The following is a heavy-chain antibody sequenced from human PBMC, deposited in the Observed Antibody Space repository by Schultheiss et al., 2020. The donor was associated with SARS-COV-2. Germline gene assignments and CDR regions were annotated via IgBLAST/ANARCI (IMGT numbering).Heavy chain of an antibody. V-gene: IGHV4-34*01. J-gene: IGHJ5*02. Sequence: SETLSLTCTVSGGSIRGGDYYWSWIRQPPGKGLEWIGEINHSGSTNYNPSLKSRVTISVDTSKNQFSLKLSSVTAADTAVYYCARGRHSHSLRYFDWLLSDNWFDPWGQGTLITVSS. CDR3: ARGRHSHSLRYFDWLLSDNWFDP. CDR2: INHSGST. D-gene: IGHD3-9*01. CDR1: GGSIRGGDYY.